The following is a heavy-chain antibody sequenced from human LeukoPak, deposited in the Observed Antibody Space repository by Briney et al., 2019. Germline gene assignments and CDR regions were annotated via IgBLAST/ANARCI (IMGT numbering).Heavy chain of an antibody. CDR2: ISGEGYST. Sequence: QAGGSLRLSCAASGFTFSTYTMAWVRQAPGGGLEWVSGISGEGYSTYYADSVKGRFAITRDNSKSTLYLQMNSLRAEDTAVYYCAKDFGRNLGGPGYWGRGTRVTVSS. J-gene: IGHJ4*02. CDR3: AKDFGRNLGGPGY. D-gene: IGHD3-10*01. V-gene: IGHV3-23*01. CDR1: GFTFSTYT.